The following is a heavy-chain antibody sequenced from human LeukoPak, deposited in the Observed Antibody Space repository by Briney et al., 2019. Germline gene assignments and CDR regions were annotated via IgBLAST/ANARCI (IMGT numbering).Heavy chain of an antibody. D-gene: IGHD3-10*01. CDR2: ISGSGGST. Sequence: GGSLRLSCAASGFTFSSYAMSWVRQAPGKGLEWVSAISGSGGSTYYADSVKGRFTISRDNSKHTLYLQINSLRAEDTAVYNCAKETASDFGGAVDYWGQGTLVTVSS. CDR3: AKETASDFGGAVDY. CDR1: GFTFSSYA. J-gene: IGHJ4*02. V-gene: IGHV3-23*01.